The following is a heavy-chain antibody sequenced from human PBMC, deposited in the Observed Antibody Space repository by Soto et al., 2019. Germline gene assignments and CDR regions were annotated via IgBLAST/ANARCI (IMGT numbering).Heavy chain of an antibody. D-gene: IGHD6-19*01. CDR2: IYYSGST. CDR3: ARDVAVAGLDY. J-gene: IGHJ4*02. Sequence: QVQLQESGPGLVKPSETLSLTCTVSGGSISSYYWSWIRQPPGKGLEWIGYIYYSGSTNYNPSLKSRVTISVDTSKNQFSLKLSSVTAADTAAYYCARDVAVAGLDYWGQGTLVTVSS. V-gene: IGHV4-59*01. CDR1: GGSISSYY.